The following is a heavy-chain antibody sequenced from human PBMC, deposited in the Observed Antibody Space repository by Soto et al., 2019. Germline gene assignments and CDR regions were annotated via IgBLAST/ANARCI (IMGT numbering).Heavy chain of an antibody. CDR2: MNPNSGNT. V-gene: IGHV1-8*01. CDR3: ARVSSSSWYYYYGMDV. J-gene: IGHJ6*02. Sequence: ASVKVSCKASGYTFTSYDINWVRQATGQGLEWMGWMNPNSGNTGYAQKFQGRVTMTRNTSISTAYMELSSLRSEDTAVYYCARVSSSSWYYYYGMDVWGQGTTVTAP. CDR1: GYTFTSYD. D-gene: IGHD6-13*01.